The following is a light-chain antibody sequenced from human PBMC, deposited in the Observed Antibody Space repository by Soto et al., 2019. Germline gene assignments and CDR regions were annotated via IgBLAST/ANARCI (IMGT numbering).Light chain of an antibody. CDR3: SSSSSSGTGV. J-gene: IGLJ1*01. V-gene: IGLV2-14*03. CDR2: DVS. Sequence: QSVLTQPASVSGSPGQSITISCTGTSSDVGGYNYVSWYQHHPGKAPKLMIYDVSNRPSGVSNRFSGSKSGNTASLTISGLQADDEADYYCSSSSSSGTGVFGTGTKLTVL. CDR1: SSDVGGYNY.